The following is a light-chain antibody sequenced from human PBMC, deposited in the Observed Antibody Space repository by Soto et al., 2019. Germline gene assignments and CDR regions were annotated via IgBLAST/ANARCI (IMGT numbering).Light chain of an antibody. J-gene: IGLJ1*01. CDR1: SSDVGGYNY. V-gene: IGLV2-14*01. CDR3: SSYTSSSTPYV. Sequence: QSAMTQPASESGSPGQSITISCTGTSSDVGGYNYVSWYQQHPGKAPKLMIYEVSNRPSGVSNRFSGSKSGNTASLTISGLQAEDEADYYCSSYTSSSTPYVFGTGTKLTVL. CDR2: EVS.